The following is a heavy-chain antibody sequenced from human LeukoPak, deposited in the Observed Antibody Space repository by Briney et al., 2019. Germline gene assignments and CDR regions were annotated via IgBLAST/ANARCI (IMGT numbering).Heavy chain of an antibody. CDR1: GGTFSNYA. CDR3: ARGPNYGSGMGAFDI. J-gene: IGHJ3*02. CDR2: IIPFFGTT. V-gene: IGHV1-69*05. Sequence: ASVKVSCKASGGTFSNYAINWVRQASGQGLEWMGRIIPFFGTTNYAQNFQGRVTITTDESTSTAYMELTSLRSEDTAVYYCARGPNYGSGMGAFDIWGQGTMVSVSS. D-gene: IGHD3-10*01.